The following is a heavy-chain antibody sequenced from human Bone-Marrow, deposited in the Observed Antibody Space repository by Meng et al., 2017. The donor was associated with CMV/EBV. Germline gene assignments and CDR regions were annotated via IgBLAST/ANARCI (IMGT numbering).Heavy chain of an antibody. CDR2: ISDDGSII. CDR1: GFTFSNYP. J-gene: IGHJ4*02. D-gene: IGHD3-3*01. V-gene: IGHV3-30-3*01. CDR3: ARAYDFWNGFVDY. Sequence: GESLKISCAASGFTFSNYPMHWVRQAPGKGLEWVTVISDDGSIIDYADSVKGRFTISRDNSKNTLYLLMNTLRAEDTAVYYCARAYDFWNGFVDYWGQGTLVTVSS.